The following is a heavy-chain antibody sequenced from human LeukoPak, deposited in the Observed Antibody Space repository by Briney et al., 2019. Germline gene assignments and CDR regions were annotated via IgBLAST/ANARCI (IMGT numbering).Heavy chain of an antibody. J-gene: IGHJ4*02. CDR3: GKTGNDYGASDIDH. CDR2: ISAEADSI. CDR1: GFTFSAYA. D-gene: IGHD4-17*01. V-gene: IGHV3-23*01. Sequence: GGSLRLSCEASGFTFSAYAMTWVRQAPGKGLEWVSDISAEADSINYADSVKGRFTISRDSSENTLYLQMSSLRAEDMPVYFCGKTGNDYGASDIDHWGQGTLVTVSS.